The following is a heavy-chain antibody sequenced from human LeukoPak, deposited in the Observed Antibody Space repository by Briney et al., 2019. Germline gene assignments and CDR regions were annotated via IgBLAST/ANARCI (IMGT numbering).Heavy chain of an antibody. V-gene: IGHV1-2*02. CDR3: ASNRELIAATGADSFCFDF. Sequence: ASVKVSCKASGYTFTGYYMHWVRQAPGQGLEWMGWVNPDSGGTNYAQKFQGRVTMTRDTSISTAYMELSRLTSDDTAVYYCASNRELIAATGADSFCFDFWGQGTLVTVSS. J-gene: IGHJ4*02. D-gene: IGHD6-13*01. CDR1: GYTFTGYY. CDR2: VNPDSGGT.